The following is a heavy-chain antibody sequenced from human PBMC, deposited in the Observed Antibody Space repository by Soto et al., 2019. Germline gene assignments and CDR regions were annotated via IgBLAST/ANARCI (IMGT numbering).Heavy chain of an antibody. V-gene: IGHV1-3*01. J-gene: IGHJ4*02. CDR1: GYTFTSYA. Sequence: GASVKVSCKASGYTFTSYAMHWVRQAPGQRLEWMGWINAGNGNTKYSQKFQGRVTITRDTSASTAYMGLSSLRSEDTAVYYCASGGGNSPGPFFPVVYWGQGTLVTVSS. D-gene: IGHD2-21*02. CDR3: ASGGGNSPGPFFPVVY. CDR2: INAGNGNT.